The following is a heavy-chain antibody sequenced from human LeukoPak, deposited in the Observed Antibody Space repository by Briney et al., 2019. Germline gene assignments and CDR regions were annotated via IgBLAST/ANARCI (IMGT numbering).Heavy chain of an antibody. CDR3: AKDLNFLDY. D-gene: IGHD1-20*01. Sequence: GGSLRLSCAASGFTFNTYSMNWVRQAPGKGLEWVSSISSSSSYIYYADSVKGRFTISRDNAKNSLYLQMNSLRAEDTAVYYCAKDLNFLDYWGQGTLVTVSS. V-gene: IGHV3-21*04. CDR2: ISSSSSYI. CDR1: GFTFNTYS. J-gene: IGHJ4*02.